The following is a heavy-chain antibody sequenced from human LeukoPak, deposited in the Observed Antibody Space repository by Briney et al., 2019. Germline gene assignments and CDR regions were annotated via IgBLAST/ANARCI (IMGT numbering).Heavy chain of an antibody. J-gene: IGHJ3*02. CDR1: GFTVSSNY. Sequence: PGGSLRLSCAVSGFTVSSNYMSWVRQASEKGLEWVSILYSGGSAYYADSVKGRFTISRDNSKNTLYLQMNSLRVEDTAVYYCARTTVESGRYDAFDIWGQGTLVSVSS. D-gene: IGHD4-23*01. CDR2: LYSGGSA. V-gene: IGHV3-53*01. CDR3: ARTTVESGRYDAFDI.